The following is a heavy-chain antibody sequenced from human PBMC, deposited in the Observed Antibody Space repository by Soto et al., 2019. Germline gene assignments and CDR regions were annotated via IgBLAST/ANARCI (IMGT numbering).Heavy chain of an antibody. Sequence: GGALRLSCAASGFPFGDYAMHWVRQAPGKGLEWVSSIYWNSGTIDYADSVKGRFTISRDNAKNSLYLQMNSLRPEDTAMYYCAKDNSLTTSYFDHWGQGTLVTVSS. CDR3: AKDNSLTTSYFDH. CDR2: IYWNSGTI. J-gene: IGHJ4*02. CDR1: GFPFGDYA. D-gene: IGHD4-17*01. V-gene: IGHV3-9*01.